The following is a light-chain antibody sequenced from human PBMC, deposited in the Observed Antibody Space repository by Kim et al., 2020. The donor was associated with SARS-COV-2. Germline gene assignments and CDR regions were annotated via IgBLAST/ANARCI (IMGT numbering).Light chain of an antibody. CDR3: QSRDSAGRVV. V-gene: IGLV3-19*01. CDR2: GRN. Sequence: SSELTQDPVVSVALGQTVRITCQGDSLRNYYATWYQQKPRQAPVLVIYGRNNRPSGIPDRSSGSASGNTASLTISGTPAEDEADFYCQSRDSAGRVVIGG. J-gene: IGLJ3*02. CDR1: SLRNYY.